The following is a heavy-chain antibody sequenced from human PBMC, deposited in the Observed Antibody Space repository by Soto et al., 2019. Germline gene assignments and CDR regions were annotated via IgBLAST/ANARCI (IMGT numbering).Heavy chain of an antibody. CDR2: GSYSGTT. D-gene: IGHD4-17*01. Sequence: SETLSLTCTVSGVSVSGGSFYWAWIRQPPGKGLEWIGFGSYSGTTNYKPSLKSRVTISVDTSRSQISLKVSSLTAADTAVYYCARGATVTKYDYWGQGTLVTVSS. CDR3: ARGATVTKYDY. CDR1: GVSVSGGSFY. V-gene: IGHV4-61*01. J-gene: IGHJ4*02.